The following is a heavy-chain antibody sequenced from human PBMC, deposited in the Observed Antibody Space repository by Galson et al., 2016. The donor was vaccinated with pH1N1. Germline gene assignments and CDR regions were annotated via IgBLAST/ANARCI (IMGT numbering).Heavy chain of an antibody. D-gene: IGHD7-27*01. Sequence: SVKVSCKASGYIFTRDYFHWVRQAPGQGLEWMGVIDPSNGGTTFAQKFQGLVTMTRDTSTSTVYMVLSGLKSDDTAVYYCIRDLGRLRDFWGQGTLVTVSS. J-gene: IGHJ4*02. V-gene: IGHV1-46*03. CDR2: IDPSNGGT. CDR1: GYIFTRDY. CDR3: IRDLGRLRDF.